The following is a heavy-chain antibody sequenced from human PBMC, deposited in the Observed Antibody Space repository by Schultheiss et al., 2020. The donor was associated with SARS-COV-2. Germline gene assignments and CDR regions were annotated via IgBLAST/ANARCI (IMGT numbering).Heavy chain of an antibody. J-gene: IGHJ4*02. Sequence: GGSLRLSCAASGFTFSSYAMSWVRQAPGKGLEWVSAISGSGGSTYYADSVKGRFTISRDNAKNSLYLQMNSLRAEDTAVYYCVRVPVTVIDYWGQGTLVTVSS. CDR3: VRVPVTVIDY. CDR1: GFTFSSYA. CDR2: ISGSGGST. V-gene: IGHV3-21*01. D-gene: IGHD4-11*01.